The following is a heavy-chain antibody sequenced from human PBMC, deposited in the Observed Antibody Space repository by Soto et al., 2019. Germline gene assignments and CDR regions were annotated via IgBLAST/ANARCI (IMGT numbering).Heavy chain of an antibody. CDR1: GFTFSSYW. J-gene: IGHJ4*02. CDR3: ERDAYSDYGGIDY. D-gene: IGHD4-17*01. CDR2: IKRDGSEK. Sequence: GSLRLSCAASGFTFSSYWMTWVRQAPGKGLEWVANIKRDGSEKYYVDSVKGRFTISRDNAKNSLYLQMKSLRADDTAVYYWERDAYSDYGGIDYWGQASLVTVSS. V-gene: IGHV3-7*05.